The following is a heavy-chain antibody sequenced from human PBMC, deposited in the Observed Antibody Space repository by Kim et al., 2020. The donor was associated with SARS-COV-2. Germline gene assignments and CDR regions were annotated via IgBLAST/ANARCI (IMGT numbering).Heavy chain of an antibody. Sequence: SETLSLTCAVSGGSFSAYYFNWFRMPPGQGLEWIGVIIHTRGTIYYPSLNGRVRMTIDTSTNKYLLKLSHVTAADTDTSFCACGRLNFDFWGPG. D-gene: IGHD2-21*01. CDR2: IIHTRGT. V-gene: IGHV4-34*12. CDR1: GGSFSAYY. J-gene: IGHJ4*02. CDR3: ACGRLNFDF.